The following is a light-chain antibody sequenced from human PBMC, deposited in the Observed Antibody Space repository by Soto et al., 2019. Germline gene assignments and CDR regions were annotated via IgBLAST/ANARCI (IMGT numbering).Light chain of an antibody. CDR2: DAS. CDR1: QSVSSY. CDR3: QQRGYWPPWT. V-gene: IGKV3-11*01. J-gene: IGKJ1*01. Sequence: EIVLTQSPATLSLSPGERATLSCRASQSVSSYLAWYQQKPGQAPRLLIYDASSRATGIPARFSGSGSGTDFTLTISTREPEDFAVYYCQQRGYWPPWTFGKGTKVEIK.